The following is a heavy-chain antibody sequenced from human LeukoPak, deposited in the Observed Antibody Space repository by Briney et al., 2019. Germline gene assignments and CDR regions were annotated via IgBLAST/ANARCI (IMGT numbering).Heavy chain of an antibody. CDR3: ARALANYYYYYMDV. J-gene: IGHJ6*03. D-gene: IGHD3-16*01. CDR1: GFTFSSYA. V-gene: IGHV3-64*01. Sequence: GGSLRLSCAASGFTFSSYAMHWVRQAPGKGLEYVSAISSNGGSTYYANSVKGRFTISRDNSKNTLYLQMGSLRAEDMAVYYCARALANYYYYYMDVWGKGTTVTVSS. CDR2: ISSNGGST.